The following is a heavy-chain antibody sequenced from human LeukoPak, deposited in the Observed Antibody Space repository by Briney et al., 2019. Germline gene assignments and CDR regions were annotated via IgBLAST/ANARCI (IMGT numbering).Heavy chain of an antibody. V-gene: IGHV3-20*04. D-gene: IGHD6-19*01. J-gene: IGHJ4*02. Sequence: GGSLRLSCAASGFRFDEYGMSWVRQAPGKGLEWVSTINWNGGSTDYADSVKGRFTISRDNAKNSLYLQMNSLRVEDTALYFCARGYSSGWYVYFDHWGQGTLVTVSS. CDR2: INWNGGST. CDR1: GFRFDEYG. CDR3: ARGYSSGWYVYFDH.